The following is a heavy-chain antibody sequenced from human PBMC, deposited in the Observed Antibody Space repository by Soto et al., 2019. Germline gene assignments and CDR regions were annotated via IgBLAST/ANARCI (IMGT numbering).Heavy chain of an antibody. J-gene: IGHJ1*01. CDR3: AREVGAVALYFQH. V-gene: IGHV3-48*03. Sequence: LRLSFAASGFTFISYEMNWVRQAPGKGLEWVSYISSSGSTIYYADSVKGRFTISRDNAKNSLYLQMNSLRAEDTAVYYCAREVGAVALYFQHWGQGTLVTVSS. D-gene: IGHD6-19*01. CDR2: ISSSGSTI. CDR1: GFTFISYE.